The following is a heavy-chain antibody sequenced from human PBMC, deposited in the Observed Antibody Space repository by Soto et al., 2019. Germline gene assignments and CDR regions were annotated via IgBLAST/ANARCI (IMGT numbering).Heavy chain of an antibody. CDR2: IYHSGST. V-gene: IGHV4-4*02. J-gene: IGHJ5*02. Sequence: SETLSLTCAVSGNSISSSKWWSWVRQPPGKGLEWIGEIYHSGSTYYNPSLKSRVTISIDTSKHQFSLNLGSVTAADTAVYYCARHGEQQLLRIWFDPWGQGTLVTVSS. CDR3: ARHGEQQLLRIWFDP. CDR1: GNSISSSKW. D-gene: IGHD6-13*01.